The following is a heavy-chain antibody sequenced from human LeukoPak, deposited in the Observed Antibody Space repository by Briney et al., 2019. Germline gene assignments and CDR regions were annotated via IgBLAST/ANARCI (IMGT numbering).Heavy chain of an antibody. CDR1: GFAVSTNY. J-gene: IGHJ5*02. V-gene: IGHV3-66*02. D-gene: IGHD1-26*01. CDR3: ARDQRSESYYPWGWFDP. Sequence: HPGGSLRLSCAASGFAVSTNYLSWVRQAPGKGLEWVSVIYSDGSTYYTDPVKGRFTISRDNSKNTLYPQMNSLRPEDTAVYYCARDQRSESYYPWGWFDPWGQGTLVTVSS. CDR2: IYSDGST.